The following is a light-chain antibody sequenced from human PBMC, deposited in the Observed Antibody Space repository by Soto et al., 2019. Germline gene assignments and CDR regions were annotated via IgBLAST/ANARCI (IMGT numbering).Light chain of an antibody. CDR1: QSVSYN. V-gene: IGKV3-15*01. Sequence: EIVMTQSPATLSVSPGETATLSCRASQSVSYNLAWYQQKPGQGPRLLIYGAFTRATGIPARFSGSGSGTEFTLTISSLQSEDFAVYYCQQYNNWPPLTFGGGTTVEIK. J-gene: IGKJ4*01. CDR2: GAF. CDR3: QQYNNWPPLT.